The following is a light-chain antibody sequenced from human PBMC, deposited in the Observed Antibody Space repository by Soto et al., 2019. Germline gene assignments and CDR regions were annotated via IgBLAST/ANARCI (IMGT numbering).Light chain of an antibody. CDR3: KQYNNRVGT. CDR2: GAS. Sequence: EIVMTQSPATLSVSPGERATLSCRASQSVSSNLAWYQQKPGQAPRLLIYGASTRATGIPARFSGSGSGTEFTLTISSLQSEDVAGYYCKQYNNRVGTFGQGTKV. J-gene: IGKJ1*01. V-gene: IGKV3-15*01. CDR1: QSVSSN.